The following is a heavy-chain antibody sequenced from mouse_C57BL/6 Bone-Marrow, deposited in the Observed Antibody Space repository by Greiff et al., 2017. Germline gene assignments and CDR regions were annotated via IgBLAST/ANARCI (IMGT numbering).Heavy chain of an antibody. J-gene: IGHJ2*01. CDR1: GYTFTSYW. D-gene: IGHD1-1*01. Sequence: VQLQQPGAELVMPGASVKLSCKASGYTFTSYWMHWVKQRPGQGLEWIGEIDPSDSYTNYNQKFKGKSTLTVDKSSSTAYMQLSSLTSEDSAVYYCARDYGRHYFDYWGQGTTRTVSS. V-gene: IGHV1-69*01. CDR2: IDPSDSYT. CDR3: ARDYGRHYFDY.